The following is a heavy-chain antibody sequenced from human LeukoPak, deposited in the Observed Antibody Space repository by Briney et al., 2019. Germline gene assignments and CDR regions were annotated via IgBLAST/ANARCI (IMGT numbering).Heavy chain of an antibody. Sequence: ASVRLSCKASGYRFRSYGLSWVRQAPGQGLEWMGWISPYNGNTNYAQKFQGRVIMTTDTSTSTTYMELRSLRSEDTAVYYCACSSTSSDGLDVWGQGTMVTVSS. D-gene: IGHD2-15*01. CDR3: ACSSTSSDGLDV. CDR2: ISPYNGNT. CDR1: GYRFRSYG. J-gene: IGHJ3*01. V-gene: IGHV1-18*01.